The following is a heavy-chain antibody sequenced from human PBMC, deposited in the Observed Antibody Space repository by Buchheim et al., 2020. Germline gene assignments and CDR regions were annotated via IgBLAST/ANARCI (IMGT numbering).Heavy chain of an antibody. V-gene: IGHV7-4-1*02. CDR3: AREQKDIVVVPAAKVAKPYYYYGMDV. Sequence: QVQLVQSGSELKKPGASVKVSCKASGYTFTSYAMNWVRQAPGQGLEWMGWINTNTGNPTYAQGFTGRFVFSLVTSVSTAYLQISSLKAEDTAVYYCAREQKDIVVVPAAKVAKPYYYYGMDVWGQGTT. J-gene: IGHJ6*02. CDR2: INTNTGNP. D-gene: IGHD2-2*01. CDR1: GYTFTSYA.